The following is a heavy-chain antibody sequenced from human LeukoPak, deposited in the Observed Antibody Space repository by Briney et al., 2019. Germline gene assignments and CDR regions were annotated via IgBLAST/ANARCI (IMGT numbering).Heavy chain of an antibody. CDR1: GGSISSGSYY. V-gene: IGHV4-61*02. CDR2: IYTSEST. D-gene: IGHD1-26*01. CDR3: ARDPGGPI. Sequence: PSQTLSLTCTVSGGSISSGSYYWSWIRQPAGKGLEWIGRIYTSESTNYNPSLKSRVTISVDTSKNQFSLKLSSVTAADTAVYYCARDPGGPIWGQGTVVTVSS. J-gene: IGHJ3*02.